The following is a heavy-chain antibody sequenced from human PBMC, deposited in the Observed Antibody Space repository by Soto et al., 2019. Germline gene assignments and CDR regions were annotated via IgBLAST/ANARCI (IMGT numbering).Heavy chain of an antibody. J-gene: IGHJ6*02. CDR2: ISYDGSNK. V-gene: IGHV3-30*18. D-gene: IGHD3-16*01. CDR3: AKGLAAGYYYYYYGMDV. Sequence: QVQLVESGGGVVQPGRSLRLSCAASGFTFSSYGMHWVRQAPGKGLEWVAVISYDGSNKYYADSVKGRVTISRDNSKNTLYLQMNSLRAEDTAVYYCAKGLAAGYYYYYYGMDVWGQGTTVTVSS. CDR1: GFTFSSYG.